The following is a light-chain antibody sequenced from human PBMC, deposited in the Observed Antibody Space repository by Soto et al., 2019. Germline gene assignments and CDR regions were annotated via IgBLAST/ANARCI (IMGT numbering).Light chain of an antibody. V-gene: IGLV1-47*01. CDR3: AAWDDSLSAHYV. J-gene: IGLJ1*01. CDR2: RNN. CDR1: SSNIGSNY. Sequence: QSALTQPPSASGTPGQRVTISCSGSSSNIGSNYVYWYQQLPGTAPKLLIYRNNQRPSGVPDRFSGSKSGTSASLAISGLRSEDEADYYCAAWDDSLSAHYVFGTGTKVT.